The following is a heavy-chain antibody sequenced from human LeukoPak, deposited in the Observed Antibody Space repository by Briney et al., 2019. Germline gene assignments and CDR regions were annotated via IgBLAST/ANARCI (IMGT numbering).Heavy chain of an antibody. D-gene: IGHD2-21*02. Sequence: ETLSLTCTVSGGSISSYYWSWVRQAPGKGLEWVANIKQDGSEKYYVDSVKGRFTISRDNAKNSLYLQMNSLRAEDTAVYYCARKVTTYYYYYYMDVWGKGTTVTVSS. CDR3: ARKVTTYYYYYYMDV. V-gene: IGHV3-7*01. CDR2: IKQDGSEK. J-gene: IGHJ6*03. CDR1: GGSISSYY.